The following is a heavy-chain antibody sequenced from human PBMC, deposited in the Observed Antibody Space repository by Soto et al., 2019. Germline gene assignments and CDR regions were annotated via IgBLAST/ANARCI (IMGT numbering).Heavy chain of an antibody. CDR3: ARLNDYGSGFDY. D-gene: IGHD3-10*01. Sequence: TSVTLSLTCAVSGGSISSSSSGFYWGWIRQPPGRGLEWIGNFFYTGTTYYNPSLKSRVVIPVDTSKNQFSLKVNSVTAADTAVYFCARLNDYGSGFDYWGQGILVTVSS. V-gene: IGHV4-39*01. CDR1: GGSISSSSSGFY. J-gene: IGHJ4*02. CDR2: FFYTGTT.